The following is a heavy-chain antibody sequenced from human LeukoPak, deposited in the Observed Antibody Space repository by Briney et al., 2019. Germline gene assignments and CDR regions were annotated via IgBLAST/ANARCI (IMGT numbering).Heavy chain of an antibody. CDR2: IRYDGSNK. CDR3: ARDLGPYYYYMDV. V-gene: IGHV3-30*02. CDR1: GFTFSSYG. J-gene: IGHJ6*03. Sequence: GGSLRLSCAASGFTFSSYGMHWVRQAPGKGLEWVAFIRYDGSNKYYADSVKGRFTISRDNAKNSLYLQMNSLRAEDTAVYYCARDLGPYYYYMDVWGKGTTVTVSS.